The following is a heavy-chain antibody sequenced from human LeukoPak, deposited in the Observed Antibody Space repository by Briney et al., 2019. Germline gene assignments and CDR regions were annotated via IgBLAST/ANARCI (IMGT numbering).Heavy chain of an antibody. CDR1: GFTFSSYG. CDR2: IQYDGSNK. Sequence: GGSLRLSCAASGFTFSSYGMHWVRQAPGKGLEWVAYIQYDGSNKYYADSVKGRFTISRDNSKNTLYLQMNSLRAEDTAVYYCAKDLTTVTTSDFDYWGQGTLVTVSS. D-gene: IGHD4-11*01. V-gene: IGHV3-30*02. CDR3: AKDLTTVTTSDFDY. J-gene: IGHJ4*02.